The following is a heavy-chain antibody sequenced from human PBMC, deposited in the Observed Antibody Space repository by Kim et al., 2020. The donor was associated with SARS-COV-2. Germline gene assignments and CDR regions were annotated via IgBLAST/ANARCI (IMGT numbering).Heavy chain of an antibody. CDR1: GDSISSGYYY. CDR2: IYYSGST. D-gene: IGHD6-19*01. V-gene: IGHV4-31*03. J-gene: IGHJ4*02. CDR3: ARGGSYVSSAWGCPIDY. Sequence: SETLSLTCSVSGDSISSGYYYWTWIRQHPGKGLEWIGYIYYSGSTYYNPSLKSRVTISVDTSENHFSLKLNSVTAADTAVYYCARGGSYVSSAWGCPIDYWGQGTLVTVSS.